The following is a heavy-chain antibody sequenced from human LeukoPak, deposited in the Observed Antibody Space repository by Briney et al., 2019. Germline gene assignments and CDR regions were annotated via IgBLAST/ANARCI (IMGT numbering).Heavy chain of an antibody. CDR2: ISWNSVAI. J-gene: IGHJ3*02. D-gene: IGHD3-22*01. CDR1: GFTFDDYA. CDR3: ARDRTGYYYDSSGPLDAFDI. V-gene: IGHV3-9*01. Sequence: PGGSLRLSCAASGFTFDDYAMHWVRQAPGKGLEWVSSISWNSVAIDYADSVKGRFTISRDNAKNSLYLQMNSLRAEDTALYHCARDRTGYYYDSSGPLDAFDIWGQGTMVTVSS.